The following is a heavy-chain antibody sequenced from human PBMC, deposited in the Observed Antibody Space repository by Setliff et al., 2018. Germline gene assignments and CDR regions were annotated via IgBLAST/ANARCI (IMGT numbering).Heavy chain of an antibody. J-gene: IGHJ6*03. Sequence: GASLKISCAASAFSFSTYAMNWVRHTPGKGLEWISYISNSGNSIYYADSVKGRFTISRDNAKNSLYLQMNSLRVEDTSVYYCARGYYIPRGSHIVAYYYMDVWGKGTPVTVSS. V-gene: IGHV3-48*03. CDR3: ARGYYIPRGSHIVAYYYMDV. CDR1: AFSFSTYA. CDR2: ISNSGNSI. D-gene: IGHD3-3*01.